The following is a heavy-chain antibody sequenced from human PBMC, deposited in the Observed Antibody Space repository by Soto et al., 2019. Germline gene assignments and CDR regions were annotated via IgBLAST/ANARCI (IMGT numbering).Heavy chain of an antibody. CDR1: GFTFDDYA. V-gene: IGHV3-9*01. D-gene: IGHD6-13*01. Sequence: GGSLRLSCAASGFTFDDYAMHWVRQAPGKGLEWVSYITWNSGYIGYADSVKGRFTISRDNANNSLYLQMNSLKPEDTAFYYCAKALYGSSSSPIDYWGQGTLVTVSS. CDR3: AKALYGSSSSPIDY. J-gene: IGHJ4*02. CDR2: ITWNSGYI.